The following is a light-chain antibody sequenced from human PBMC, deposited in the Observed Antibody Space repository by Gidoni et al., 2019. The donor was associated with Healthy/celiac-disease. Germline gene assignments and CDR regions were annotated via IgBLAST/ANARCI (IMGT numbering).Light chain of an antibody. J-gene: IGKJ4*01. V-gene: IGKV3-11*01. CDR2: DAS. CDR1: QIVSSY. CDR3: QQRSNWPS. Sequence: EIVLTQSPATLSLSPGERATLSCRASQIVSSYLAWYQQKPGQAPRLLIYDASNRATGITARFSGSGSGTDFTLTISSLEPEDFAVYYCQQRSNWPSFGGGTKVEIK.